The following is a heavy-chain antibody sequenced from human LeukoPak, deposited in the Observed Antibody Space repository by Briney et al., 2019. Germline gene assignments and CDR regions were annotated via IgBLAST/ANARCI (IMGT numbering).Heavy chain of an antibody. CDR2: IYYSGST. CDR1: GGSISSYY. CDR3: ARGNDWFDP. Sequence: SETLSLTCTVSGGSISSYYWSWIRQTPGKGLEWIGYIYYSGSTNYNPSLKSRVTISVDTSKNQFSLKVNSVTAADTAVYYCARGNDWFDPWGQGTLVTVSS. V-gene: IGHV4-59*12. J-gene: IGHJ5*02.